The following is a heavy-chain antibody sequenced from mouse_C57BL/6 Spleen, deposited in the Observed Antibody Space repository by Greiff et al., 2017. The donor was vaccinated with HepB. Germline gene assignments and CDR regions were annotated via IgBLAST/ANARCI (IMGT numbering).Heavy chain of an antibody. Sequence: EVQRVESGGGLVQPGGSLKLSCAASGFTFSDYYMYWVRQTPEKRLEWVAYISNGGGSTYYPDTVKGRFTISRDNAKNTLYLQMSRLKSEDTAMYYCARHHYDRAMDYWGQGTSVTVSS. J-gene: IGHJ4*01. CDR3: ARHHYDRAMDY. V-gene: IGHV5-12*01. D-gene: IGHD2-4*01. CDR1: GFTFSDYY. CDR2: ISNGGGST.